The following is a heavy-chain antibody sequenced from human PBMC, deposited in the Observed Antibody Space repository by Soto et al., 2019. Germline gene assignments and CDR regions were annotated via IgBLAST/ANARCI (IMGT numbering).Heavy chain of an antibody. CDR2: ISSTTHYI. J-gene: IGHJ4*02. Sequence: DVQISESGGGLVQPGGSLRLSCVVSGLTFSSYAMHWVRQTPGKGLEWVSGISSTTHYIYYADSMRGRFTISRDNAKNAVYLEMNSLRAEDTAVYYCARESEDLTSNFDYWGQGTLVTVSS. V-gene: IGHV3-21*06. CDR1: GLTFSSYA. CDR3: ARESEDLTSNFDY.